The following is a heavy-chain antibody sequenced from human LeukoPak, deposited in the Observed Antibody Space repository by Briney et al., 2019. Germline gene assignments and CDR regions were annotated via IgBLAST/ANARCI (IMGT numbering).Heavy chain of an antibody. Sequence: GGSLRLSCAASGFTFSSYWMSWVRQAPGKGLEWVANIKQDGSEKYYVDSVKGRFTISRDNSKNTLYLQMGSLRAEDMAVYYCARAGYSYGSDYWGQGTLVTVSS. J-gene: IGHJ4*02. CDR2: IKQDGSEK. CDR3: ARAGYSYGSDY. CDR1: GFTFSSYW. V-gene: IGHV3-7*01. D-gene: IGHD5-18*01.